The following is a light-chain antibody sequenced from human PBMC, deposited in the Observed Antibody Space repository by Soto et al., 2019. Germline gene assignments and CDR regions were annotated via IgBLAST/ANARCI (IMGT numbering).Light chain of an antibody. CDR1: RDITNY. J-gene: IGKJ4*01. CDR2: DAS. Sequence: DVQMTQSPSSLSASVGDRVTITCQASRDITNYLNWYQQKPGKAPNLLIYDASNLATGVPSRFSGSGPGTDFTYTINSLQPEDIAIYYCQQYENLPLTFGGGTKVELK. V-gene: IGKV1-33*01. CDR3: QQYENLPLT.